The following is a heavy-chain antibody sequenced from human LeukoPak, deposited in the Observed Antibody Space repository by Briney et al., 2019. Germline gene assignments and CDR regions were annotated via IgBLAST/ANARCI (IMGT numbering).Heavy chain of an antibody. Sequence: PSEILSLTCTVSGGSISSSSYYWGWIRQPPGKGLEWIGSIYYSGSTYYNPSLKSRVTISVDTSKNQFSLKLSSVTAADTAVYYCARDVSSSWYDPGGWFDPWGQGTLVTVSS. D-gene: IGHD6-13*01. CDR2: IYYSGST. J-gene: IGHJ5*02. V-gene: IGHV4-39*07. CDR3: ARDVSSSWYDPGGWFDP. CDR1: GGSISSSSYY.